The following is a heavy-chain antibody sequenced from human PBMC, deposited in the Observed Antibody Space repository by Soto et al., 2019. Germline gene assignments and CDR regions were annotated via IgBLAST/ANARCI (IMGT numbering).Heavy chain of an antibody. CDR2: ISWNGGSI. Sequence: PGGSLRLSCAASGFTFDDYAMHWVRQAPGKGLEWVSGISWNGGSIGYADSVKGRFTISRDNAKNSLYLQMNSLRAEDTALYYCAKGGVRGYYYYYGMDVWGQGTTVTVSS. CDR3: AKGGVRGYYYYYGMDV. J-gene: IGHJ6*02. V-gene: IGHV3-9*01. D-gene: IGHD3-10*01. CDR1: GFTFDDYA.